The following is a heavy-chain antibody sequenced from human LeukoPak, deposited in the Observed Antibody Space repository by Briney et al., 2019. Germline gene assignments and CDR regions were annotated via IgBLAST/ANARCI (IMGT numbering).Heavy chain of an antibody. D-gene: IGHD1-26*01. J-gene: IGHJ4*02. V-gene: IGHV3-23*01. CDR2: ISGSGGST. CDR3: ATSGSQGLSGTDY. CDR1: GFTFSSYA. Sequence: GGSLRLSCAASGFTFSSYAMSRVRQAPGKGLDCVSGISGSGGSTYYADSVKGRFTISRDNSKDTLYLQMNSLRTDDTAVYYCATSGSQGLSGTDYWGQGTLVTVSS.